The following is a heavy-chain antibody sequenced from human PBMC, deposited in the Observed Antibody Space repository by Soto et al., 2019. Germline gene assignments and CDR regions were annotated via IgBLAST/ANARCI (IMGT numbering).Heavy chain of an antibody. Sequence: QVQLQESGPGLVKPSQTLSLTCTVSGGSISSGGYYWSWIRQHPGKGLEWIGYIYCSGSTYYNPSLKSRVTISVDTSKNQFSLKLSSVTAADTAVYYCARDRQLHGYRAFDIWGQGTMVTVSS. V-gene: IGHV4-31*03. J-gene: IGHJ3*02. D-gene: IGHD5-12*01. CDR1: GGSISSGGYY. CDR2: IYCSGST. CDR3: ARDRQLHGYRAFDI.